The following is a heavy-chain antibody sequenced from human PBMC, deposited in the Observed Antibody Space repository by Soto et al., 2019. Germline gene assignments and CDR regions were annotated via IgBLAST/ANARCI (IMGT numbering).Heavy chain of an antibody. V-gene: IGHV3-30*18. D-gene: IGHD3-10*01. Sequence: PGGSLRLSCAASGFTFSSYGMHWVRQAPGKGLEWVAVISYDGSNKYYADSVKGRFTISRDNSKNTLYLQMNSLRAEDTAVYYCAKEFTMVRGVLDYWGQGTLVTVSS. CDR3: AKEFTMVRGVLDY. CDR2: ISYDGSNK. CDR1: GFTFSSYG. J-gene: IGHJ4*02.